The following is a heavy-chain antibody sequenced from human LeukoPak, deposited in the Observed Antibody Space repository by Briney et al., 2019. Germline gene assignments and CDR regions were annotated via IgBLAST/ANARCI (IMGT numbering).Heavy chain of an antibody. D-gene: IGHD1-26*01. CDR2: VSNDGRNK. CDR3: AKAGGSSFDY. CDR1: GFTLSSYA. V-gene: IGHV3-30*04. Sequence: GGSLRLSCAASGFTLSSYAMQRVRQAPGKGLEWVAVVSNDGRNKYYSDSVKGRFSISRDNFKNSAHLQMNSLRAEDTALYYCAKAGGSSFDYWGQGTLVTVSS. J-gene: IGHJ4*02.